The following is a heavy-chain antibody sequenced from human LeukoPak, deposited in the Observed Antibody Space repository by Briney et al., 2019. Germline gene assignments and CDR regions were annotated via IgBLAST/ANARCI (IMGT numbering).Heavy chain of an antibody. Sequence: SETLSLTCSVAGGSISTYYWNWIRQTPGKGLEWIGHISNGNTEYNPSLKSRVTISVDTSKNQFSLKLTSVTAADTAVYYCARDKAHSYGRYFDPWGQGALVTVSS. CDR3: ARDKAHSYGRYFDP. D-gene: IGHD5-18*01. V-gene: IGHV4-59*01. CDR2: ISNGNT. J-gene: IGHJ5*02. CDR1: GGSISTYY.